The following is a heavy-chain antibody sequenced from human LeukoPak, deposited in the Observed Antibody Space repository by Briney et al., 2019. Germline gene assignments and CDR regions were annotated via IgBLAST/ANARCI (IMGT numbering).Heavy chain of an antibody. Sequence: SVKVSCKASGFTFTSSAVQWVRQARGQRLEWVGRIVAGSGNTNYAQKFQERVTITRDISTSTAYMELSSLRSEDTAVAYCAADRCSGGSCYFDYWGQGTLVTVSS. V-gene: IGHV1-58*01. CDR3: AADRCSGGSCYFDY. CDR2: IVAGSGNT. D-gene: IGHD2-15*01. CDR1: GFTFTSSA. J-gene: IGHJ4*02.